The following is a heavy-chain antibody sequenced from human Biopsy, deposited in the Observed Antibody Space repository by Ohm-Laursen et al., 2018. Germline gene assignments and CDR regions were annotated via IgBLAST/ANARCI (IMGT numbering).Heavy chain of an antibody. D-gene: IGHD4-23*01. CDR2: ISHTGYT. J-gene: IGHJ1*01. Sequence: DTLSLTCTVSGGSFTGHYWTWIRQPPGKGLEWIGHISHTGYTSYKSSLKSRVTISLDTSRKHFSLRLTSLAAADTAVYYCARGSNEYGGLYFPHWGQGTLVTVFS. CDR1: GGSFTGHY. CDR3: ARGSNEYGGLYFPH. V-gene: IGHV4-59*11.